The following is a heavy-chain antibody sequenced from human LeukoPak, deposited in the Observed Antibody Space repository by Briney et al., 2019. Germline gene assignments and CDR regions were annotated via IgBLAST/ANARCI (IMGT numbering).Heavy chain of an antibody. Sequence: ASVKVSCKASGYTFTSYDINWVRQAAGQGLEWVGWMNPNSGNTGYAQKFQGRVTITRNTSISTAYMELSSLRSGDTAVYSCARGPSWSGYSQPYYFDYWGQGTLVTVSS. V-gene: IGHV1-8*03. CDR3: ARGPSWSGYSQPYYFDY. CDR1: GYTFTSYD. CDR2: MNPNSGNT. J-gene: IGHJ4*02. D-gene: IGHD3-3*01.